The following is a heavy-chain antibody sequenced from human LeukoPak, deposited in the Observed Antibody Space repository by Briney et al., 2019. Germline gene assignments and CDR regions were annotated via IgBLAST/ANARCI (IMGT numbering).Heavy chain of an antibody. J-gene: IGHJ4*02. V-gene: IGHV4-59*01. Sequence: SETLSLTCTVSGGSISSYYWSWIRQPPGKGLEWIGYIYYSGSTNHNPSLKSRVTISVDTSKNQFSLKLSSVTAADTAVYYCARAYNYFDYWGQGTLVTVSS. CDR2: IYYSGST. D-gene: IGHD4-11*01. CDR1: GGSISSYY. CDR3: ARAYNYFDY.